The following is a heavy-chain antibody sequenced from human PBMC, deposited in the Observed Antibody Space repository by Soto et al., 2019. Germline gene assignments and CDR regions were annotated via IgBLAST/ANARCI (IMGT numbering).Heavy chain of an antibody. Sequence: QEHLAQSGPEVKEPGSSVRVPCTASGDTFSNYAINWVRQAPGQGLEWVGGIIPKFGEPRYTQKFRARVFITADKFTITAYMELHSLRSVDTAVFYCARRVYSSLAVFSYHVLGACGQGNMVTVSS. D-gene: IGHD5-12*01. V-gene: IGHV1-69*06. CDR3: ARRVYSSLAVFSYHVLGA. J-gene: IGHJ6*01. CDR1: GDTFSNYA. CDR2: IIPKFGEP.